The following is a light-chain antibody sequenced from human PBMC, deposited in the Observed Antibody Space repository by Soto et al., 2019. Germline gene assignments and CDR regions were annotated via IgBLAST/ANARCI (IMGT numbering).Light chain of an antibody. CDR1: SSNIGAGYD. J-gene: IGLJ2*01. Sequence: QSVLTQPPSVSGAPGQRVTISCTGSSSNIGAGYDVHWYQQLPGTAPKLLIYGNNNRPSGVPDRFSGSKSGTSPSLAITGLQAEDEADYYCQSYDSSLSVVVFGGGTKLTVL. CDR3: QSYDSSLSVVV. V-gene: IGLV1-40*01. CDR2: GNN.